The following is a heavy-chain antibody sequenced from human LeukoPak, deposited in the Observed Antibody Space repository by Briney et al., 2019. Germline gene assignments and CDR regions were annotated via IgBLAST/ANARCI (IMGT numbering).Heavy chain of an antibody. CDR1: GGSFSGYY. CDR2: INHSGST. J-gene: IGHJ4*02. Sequence: PSETLSLTCAVYGGSFSGYYWSWIRQPPGKGLERIGEINHSGSTNYNPSLKSRVTISVDTSKNQFSLKLSSVTAADTAVYYCARGKRVLRYFDWLSAFDYWGQGTLVTVSS. D-gene: IGHD3-9*01. V-gene: IGHV4-34*01. CDR3: ARGKRVLRYFDWLSAFDY.